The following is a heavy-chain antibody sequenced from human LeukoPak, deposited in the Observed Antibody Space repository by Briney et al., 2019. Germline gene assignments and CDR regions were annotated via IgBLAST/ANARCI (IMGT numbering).Heavy chain of an antibody. CDR1: GGSFSGYY. CDR2: INHSGST. J-gene: IGHJ5*02. CDR3: ARRPYYDILTGYYRPYNWFDP. Sequence: RPSETLSLTCAVYGGSFSGYYWSWIRQPPGKGLEWIGEINHSGSTNYNPSLKSRVTISVDTSKNQFSLKLSSVTAADTAVYYCARRPYYDILTGYYRPYNWFDPWGQGTLVTVSS. D-gene: IGHD3-9*01. V-gene: IGHV4-34*01.